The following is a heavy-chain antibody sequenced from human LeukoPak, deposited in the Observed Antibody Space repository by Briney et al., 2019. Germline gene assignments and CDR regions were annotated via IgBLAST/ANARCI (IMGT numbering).Heavy chain of an antibody. CDR2: INHSGST. CDR1: GGSFSGYY. J-gene: IGHJ4*02. CDR3: ARGPYGGNAASYFDY. V-gene: IGHV4-34*01. D-gene: IGHD4-23*01. Sequence: SETPSLTCAVYGGSFSGYYWSWIRQPPGKGLEWIGEINHSGSTNYNPSLKSRVTISVDTSKNQFSLKLSSVTAADTAVYYCARGPYGGNAASYFDYWGQGTLVTVSS.